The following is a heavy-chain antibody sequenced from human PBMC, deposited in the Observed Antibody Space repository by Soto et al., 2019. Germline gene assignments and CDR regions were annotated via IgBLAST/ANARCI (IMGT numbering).Heavy chain of an antibody. D-gene: IGHD3-10*02. Sequence: EVQLVESGGGLVQPGGSLRLSCAVSGFTLSDHFMDWVRQAPGKGLEWVGRTKHKASSYATEYAASVKGRFTISRDDSYSSLYLQMSSLRTEDTAVYYCVAYLSYYVPWGQGTLVTVSS. CDR3: VAYLSYYVP. J-gene: IGHJ5*02. CDR2: TKHKASSYAT. V-gene: IGHV3-72*01. CDR1: GFTLSDHF.